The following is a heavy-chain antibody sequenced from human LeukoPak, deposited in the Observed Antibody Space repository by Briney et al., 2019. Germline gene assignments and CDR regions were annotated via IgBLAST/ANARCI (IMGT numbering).Heavy chain of an antibody. CDR3: ARDRSGIAAAEGYGMDV. D-gene: IGHD6-13*01. J-gene: IGHJ6*02. V-gene: IGHV1-46*01. CDR2: INPSGGST. Sequence: ASVKVSCKASGYTFTSYYMHWVRQAPGQGLEWMGLINPSGGSTSYAQKFQGRVTMTRDTSTSTVYMELSSLRSEDTAVYYCARDRSGIAAAEGYGMDVWGQGTTVTVSS. CDR1: GYTFTSYY.